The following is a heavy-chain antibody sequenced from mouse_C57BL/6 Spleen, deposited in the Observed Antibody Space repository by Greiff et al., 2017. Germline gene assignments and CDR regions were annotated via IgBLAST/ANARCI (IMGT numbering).Heavy chain of an antibody. J-gene: IGHJ4*01. D-gene: IGHD2-4*01. CDR2: ISSGSSTI. Sequence: EVKLMESGGGLVKPGGSLKLSCAASGFTFSDYGMHWVRQAPEKGLEWVAYISSGSSTIYYADTVKGRFTISRDKDKNTLFLQMTSLRSEDTAMYYCARPTMRAAMDYGGQGTSVTV. V-gene: IGHV5-17*01. CDR3: ARPTMRAAMDY. CDR1: GFTFSDYG.